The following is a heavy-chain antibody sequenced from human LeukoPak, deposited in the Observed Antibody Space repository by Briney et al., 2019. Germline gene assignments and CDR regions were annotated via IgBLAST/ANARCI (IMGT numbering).Heavy chain of an antibody. J-gene: IGHJ4*02. CDR3: ARQGGSYSFDY. CDR2: IYYSGST. Sequence: PSETLSLTCTVSGGSISSYYWSWIRQPPGKGLEWIGYIYYSGSTNYNPSLKSRVTISVDTSKNQFSLKLSSVTAADTAVYYCARQGGSYSFDYWGQGTLVTVSS. V-gene: IGHV4-59*08. D-gene: IGHD1-26*01. CDR1: GGSISSYY.